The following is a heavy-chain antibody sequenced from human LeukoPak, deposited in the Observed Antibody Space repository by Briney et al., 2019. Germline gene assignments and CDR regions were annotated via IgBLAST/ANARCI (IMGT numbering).Heavy chain of an antibody. V-gene: IGHV3-30-3*01. CDR2: ISYDGSNK. J-gene: IGHJ4*02. Sequence: GGSLRLSCAASGFTFSNYAMHWVRQAPGKGLEWAAVISYDGSNKYYADSVKGRFTISRDNSKNTLYLQMNSLRAEDTAVYYCARAHYDSSGYYVDYWGQGTLVTVSS. CDR3: ARAHYDSSGYYVDY. D-gene: IGHD3-22*01. CDR1: GFTFSNYA.